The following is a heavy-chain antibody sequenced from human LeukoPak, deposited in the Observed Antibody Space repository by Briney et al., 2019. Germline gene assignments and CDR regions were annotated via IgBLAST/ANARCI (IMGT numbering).Heavy chain of an antibody. CDR2: INHSGST. J-gene: IGHJ4*02. D-gene: IGHD3/OR15-3a*01. Sequence: SETLSLTCAVYGGSFSGYYWSWIRQPPGKGLEWIGEINHSGSTNYNPSLKSRVTISVDTSKNQFSLKLSSVTAADTAVYYCARQTGSGLFILPGGQGTLITVSS. CDR3: ARQTGSGLFILP. CDR1: GGSFSGYY. V-gene: IGHV4-34*01.